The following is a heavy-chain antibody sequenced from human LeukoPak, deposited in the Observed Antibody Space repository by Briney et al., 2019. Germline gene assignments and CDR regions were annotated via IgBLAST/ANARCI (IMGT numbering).Heavy chain of an antibody. Sequence: SETLSLTCAVSGYSISSDNYWVWIRQPPGKGLEWTGGIYHSGSTYYNPSLKSRVTMSVDTSKNQFSLKLSSVTAADTAVYYCARAPRDSSSSNYMRRFDYWGQGTLVTVSS. D-gene: IGHD3-22*01. CDR2: IYHSGST. J-gene: IGHJ4*02. CDR3: ARAPRDSSSSNYMRRFDY. V-gene: IGHV4-38-2*01. CDR1: GYSISSDNY.